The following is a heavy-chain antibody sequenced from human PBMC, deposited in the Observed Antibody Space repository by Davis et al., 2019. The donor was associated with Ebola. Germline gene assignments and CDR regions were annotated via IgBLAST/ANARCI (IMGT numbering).Heavy chain of an antibody. CDR2: TYYSSKWYY. Sequence: HSQTLSLTCVISGDSVSSGGWNWIRQSPSRGLEWLGRTYYSSKWYYDYAVSVKSRITINPDTSKNQFSLQLNSVTPEDTALYYCARGWLRAGMDVWGEGTTVTVSS. D-gene: IGHD5-18*01. CDR3: ARGWLRAGMDV. CDR1: GDSVSSGG. J-gene: IGHJ6*04. V-gene: IGHV6-1*01.